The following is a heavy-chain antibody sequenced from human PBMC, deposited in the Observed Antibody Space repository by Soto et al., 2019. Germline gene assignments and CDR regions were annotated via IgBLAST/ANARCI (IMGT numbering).Heavy chain of an antibody. CDR2: ISYDGSNK. J-gene: IGHJ6*02. CDR1: GFTFSSYG. V-gene: IGHV3-30*18. CDR3: AKDAQGPYIVLMVYEHYYYGMDV. D-gene: IGHD2-8*01. Sequence: PGGSLRLSCAASGFTFSSYGMHWVRQAPGKGLEWVAVISYDGSNKYYADSVKGRFTISRDNSKNTLYLQMNSLRAEDTAVYYCAKDAQGPYIVLMVYEHYYYGMDVWGQGTTVTVSS.